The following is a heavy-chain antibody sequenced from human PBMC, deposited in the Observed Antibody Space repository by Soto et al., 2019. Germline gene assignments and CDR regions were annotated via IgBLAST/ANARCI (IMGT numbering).Heavy chain of an antibody. J-gene: IGHJ3*02. CDR3: ASHNYDILAGFYNAFDI. Sequence: PSETLSLTCAVSGVSISSTYLSWIRQPPGKGLEWIAYMYYSSGDTNYNPSLKSRVTISLDTSKNQFSLKLNSVTAADTAVYYCASHNYDILAGFYNAFDIWGQGTMVTVSS. CDR2: MYYSSGDT. D-gene: IGHD3-9*01. V-gene: IGHV4-59*08. CDR1: GVSISSTY.